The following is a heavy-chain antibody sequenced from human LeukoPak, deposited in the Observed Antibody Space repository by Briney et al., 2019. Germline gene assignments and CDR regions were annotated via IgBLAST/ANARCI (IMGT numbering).Heavy chain of an antibody. J-gene: IGHJ2*01. CDR2: ISSSSSYI. CDR3: ARDRVSSPGSFDL. Sequence: GGSLRLSCAASGFTFSSYSMNWVRQAPGKGLEWVSSISSSSSYIYYADSVKGRFTISRDNAKNSLYLQMNSLRAEDAAVYYCARDRVSSPGSFDLWGRGTLVTVSS. CDR1: GFTFSSYS. V-gene: IGHV3-21*01. D-gene: IGHD6-13*01.